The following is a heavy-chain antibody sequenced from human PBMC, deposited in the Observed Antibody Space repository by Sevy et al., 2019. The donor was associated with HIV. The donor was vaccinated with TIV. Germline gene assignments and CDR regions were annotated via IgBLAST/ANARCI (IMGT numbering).Heavy chain of an antibody. D-gene: IGHD1-20*01. CDR3: AREQITGSDPDYFDS. CDR1: GFTFSNYW. Sequence: GGSLRLSCAASGFTFSNYWMSWVRQAPGKGLECVANINQDGSEKYYLDSVKGRFIVSRDNAKKSLYLQMNSLRAEDSAVYYCAREQITGSDPDYFDSWGQGTLVTVSS. CDR2: INQDGSEK. J-gene: IGHJ4*02. V-gene: IGHV3-7*01.